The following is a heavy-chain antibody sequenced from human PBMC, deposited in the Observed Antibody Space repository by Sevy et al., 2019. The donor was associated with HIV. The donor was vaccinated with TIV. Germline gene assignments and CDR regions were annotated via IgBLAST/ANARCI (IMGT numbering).Heavy chain of an antibody. CDR1: GFTFSSYS. Sequence: GGSLRLSCAASGFTFSSYSMNWVRQAPGKGLEWISYISSSSSTIYYADSVKGRFTISRDNAKNSLYLQMKSLRAEDTAVYYCARENTFLETLLYLSDAFDIWGQGTMVTVSS. D-gene: IGHD3-3*02. V-gene: IGHV3-48*01. J-gene: IGHJ3*02. CDR3: ARENTFLETLLYLSDAFDI. CDR2: ISSSSSTI.